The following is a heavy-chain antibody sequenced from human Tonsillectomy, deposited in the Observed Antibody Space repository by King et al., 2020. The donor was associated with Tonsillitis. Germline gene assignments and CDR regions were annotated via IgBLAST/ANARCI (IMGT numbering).Heavy chain of an antibody. CDR3: ARLLYGSGSYSDY. J-gene: IGHJ4*02. CDR1: GYRFSTHW. D-gene: IGHD3-10*01. V-gene: IGHV5-51*03. Sequence: QLVQSGAEVKKPGESLKISCQGSGYRFSTHWIGWVRQMPGKGLEWMGIIYPGDSDTRYSPSFQGQVTISVDKYISTAYLQWTSLKAPDTAMYYCARLLYGSGSYSDYWGQGTLVTVSS. CDR2: IYPGDSDT.